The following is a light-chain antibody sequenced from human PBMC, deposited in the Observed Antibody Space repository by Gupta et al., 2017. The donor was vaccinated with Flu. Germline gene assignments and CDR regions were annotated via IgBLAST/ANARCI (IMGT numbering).Light chain of an antibody. CDR1: QSIDTD. CDR3: LQHSLYPWT. V-gene: IGKV1-17*02. J-gene: IGKJ1*01. CDR2: GAS. Sequence: DIQMTQSPSSLSASVRDRVTITCRSSQSIDTDLSWYQQKSGTAPKRLIFGASILQSGVPSRFSGSGSGTRFTLTINNVQPEDVATYYCLQHSLYPWTFGQGTKVEIK.